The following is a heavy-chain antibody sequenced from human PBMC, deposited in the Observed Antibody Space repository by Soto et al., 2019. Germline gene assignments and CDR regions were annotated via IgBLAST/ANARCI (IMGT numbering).Heavy chain of an antibody. V-gene: IGHV1-3*01. CDR3: ARDLRPSDSSWSLAD. CDR2: INAGNGNT. D-gene: IGHD6-13*01. J-gene: IGHJ4*02. CDR1: GYTFTNYA. Sequence: VSVKVACKASGYTFTNYAMLWVRQSPGQRLEWMGWINAGNGNTKYSQKFQGRVTINRDTSANTAYMELSSLRSEDTAVYYCARDLRPSDSSWSLADWGQGTLVTVSS.